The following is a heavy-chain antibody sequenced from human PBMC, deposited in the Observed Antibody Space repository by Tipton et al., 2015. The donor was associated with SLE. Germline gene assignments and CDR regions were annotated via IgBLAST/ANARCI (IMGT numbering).Heavy chain of an antibody. CDR2: IYYSGST. D-gene: IGHD2-8*01. V-gene: IGHV4-39*02. J-gene: IGHJ5*02. CDR3: VRDGFCRNGVCYRNWFDP. CDR1: GGSISSSSYY. Sequence: TLSLTCSVFGGSISSSSYYWGWIRQSPGKGLEWIGSIYYSGSTYYNPSLKSRVTISVDTSKNQFSLKLSSVTAADTAVYYCVRDGFCRNGVCYRNWFDPWGPGSLVTVSS.